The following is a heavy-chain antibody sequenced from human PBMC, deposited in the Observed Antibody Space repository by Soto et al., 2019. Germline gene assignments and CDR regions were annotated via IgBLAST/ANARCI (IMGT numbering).Heavy chain of an antibody. CDR3: ARSRRVWNNSGSYYGYYYYGMDV. CDR1: GGSFSGYY. V-gene: IGHV4-34*01. Sequence: PSETLSLTCAVYGGSFSGYYWSWIRQPPGKGLGWIGEINHSGSTNYNPSLKSRVTISVDTSKNQFSLKLSSVTAADTAVYCCARSRRVWNNSGSYYGYYYYGMDVWGQGTTVTVSS. D-gene: IGHD3-10*01. CDR2: INHSGST. J-gene: IGHJ6*02.